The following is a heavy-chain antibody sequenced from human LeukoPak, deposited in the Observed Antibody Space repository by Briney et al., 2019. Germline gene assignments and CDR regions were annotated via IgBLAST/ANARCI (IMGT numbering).Heavy chain of an antibody. CDR1: GGSISSYY. V-gene: IGHV4-59*01. J-gene: IGHJ2*01. Sequence: SETLSLTCTVSGGSISSYYWSWIRQPPGEGLEWIGYIYYSGSTNYNPSLKSRVTISVDTSKNQFSLKLSSVTAADTAVYYCARLVGASSRSYWYFDPWGRGTLVTISS. CDR2: IYYSGST. D-gene: IGHD3-9*01. CDR3: ARLVGASSRSYWYFDP.